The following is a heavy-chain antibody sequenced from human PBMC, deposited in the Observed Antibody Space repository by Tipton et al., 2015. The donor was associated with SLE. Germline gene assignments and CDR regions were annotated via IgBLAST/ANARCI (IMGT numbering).Heavy chain of an antibody. J-gene: IGHJ4*02. V-gene: IGHV4-59*05. CDR3: AVTFGSGYPWDYFDY. CDR2: IYYSGST. D-gene: IGHD3-22*01. Sequence: TLSLTCTVSGGSIRSYFWSWIRQPAGKGLEWIGRIYYSGSTYYNSSLKSRVTISVDTSKNQFSLNLSSVTAADTAVYYCAVTFGSGYPWDYFDYWGQGTLVTVSS. CDR1: GGSIRSYF.